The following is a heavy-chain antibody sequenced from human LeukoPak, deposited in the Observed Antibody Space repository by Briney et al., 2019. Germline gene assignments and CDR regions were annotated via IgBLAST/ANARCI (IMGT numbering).Heavy chain of an antibody. Sequence: GASVKVSCKASGGTFSSYAISWVRQAPGQGLEWMGRIIPILGIANYAQKFQGRVTITADKSTSTAYMELSSLRSEDTAVYYCARAFTVTGYYGAFDYWGQGTLVTVSS. CDR2: IIPILGIA. CDR1: GGTFSSYA. J-gene: IGHJ4*02. D-gene: IGHD3-9*01. V-gene: IGHV1-69*04. CDR3: ARAFTVTGYYGAFDY.